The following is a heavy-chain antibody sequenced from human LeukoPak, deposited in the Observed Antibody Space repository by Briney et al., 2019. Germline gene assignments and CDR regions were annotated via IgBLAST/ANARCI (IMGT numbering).Heavy chain of an antibody. Sequence: GGSLRLSCAASGFTFSSYGMHWVRPAPGKGLGWVAVIWYDGSNKYYADSVKGRFTISRDNSKNTLYLQMNSLRAEDTAVYYCAKDLRDYRYYFDYWGQGTLVTVSS. CDR1: GFTFSSYG. V-gene: IGHV3-33*06. J-gene: IGHJ4*02. CDR2: IWYDGSNK. CDR3: AKDLRDYRYYFDY. D-gene: IGHD4-17*01.